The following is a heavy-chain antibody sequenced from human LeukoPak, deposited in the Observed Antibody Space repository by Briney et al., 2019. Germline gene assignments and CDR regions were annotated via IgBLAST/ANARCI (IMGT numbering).Heavy chain of an antibody. CDR2: ISSSGSSI. Sequence: GGSLRLSCAASGFTFSDYYMTWIRQAPGKGLEWVSYISSSGSSIYYADSLKGRFTISRDNAKNSLYLQMTSLRAGDTAVYYCARSSYSSSSYFDYWGQGTLVTVSS. CDR3: ARSSYSSSSYFDY. J-gene: IGHJ4*02. CDR1: GFTFSDYY. V-gene: IGHV3-11*01. D-gene: IGHD6-6*01.